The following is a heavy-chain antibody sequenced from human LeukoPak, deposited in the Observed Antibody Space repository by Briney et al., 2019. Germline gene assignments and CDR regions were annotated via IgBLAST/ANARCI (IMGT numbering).Heavy chain of an antibody. CDR2: TSAYNGNT. D-gene: IGHD2/OR15-2a*01. CDR3: ARDLLYFQNAEYFQH. CDR1: GYTFTSYG. J-gene: IGHJ1*01. V-gene: IGHV1-18*01. Sequence: GASVKVSCKASGYTFTSYGISWVRQAPGQGLEWMGWTSAYNGNTNYAQKLQGRVTMTTDTSTSTAYMELRSLRSDDTAVYYCARDLLYFQNAEYFQHWGQGTLVTVSS.